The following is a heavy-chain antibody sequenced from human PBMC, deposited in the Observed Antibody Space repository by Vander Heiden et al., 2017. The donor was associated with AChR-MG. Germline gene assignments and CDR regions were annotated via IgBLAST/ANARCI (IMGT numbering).Heavy chain of an antibody. CDR2: ISSSGSTI. D-gene: IGHD5-18*01. CDR1: GFTFRDYY. J-gene: IGHJ6*03. V-gene: IGHV3-11*01. Sequence: QVQLVESGGGLVKPGGSLRLSCAASGFTFRDYYMSWIRQAPGKGLEWVSYISSSGSTIYYADSVKGRFTISRDNAKNSLYLQMNSLRAEDTAVYYCAREPLEVTASLYYYYMDVWGKGTTVTVSS. CDR3: AREPLEVTASLYYYYMDV.